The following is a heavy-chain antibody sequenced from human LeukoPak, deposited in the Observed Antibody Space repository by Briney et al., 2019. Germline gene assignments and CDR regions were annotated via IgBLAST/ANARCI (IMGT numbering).Heavy chain of an antibody. CDR2: VYYSGGT. CDR1: GGSITNYF. V-gene: IGHV4-59*08. Sequence: SETLSLTCALSGGSITNYFWSWIRQPPGKGLEWIGDVYYSGGTNYNPSLRSRVIISVDTSRNQFSLRLSSVTAADTAVYYCARHTNYYYAMDVWGQGTTVTVS. J-gene: IGHJ6*02. CDR3: ARHTNYYYAMDV.